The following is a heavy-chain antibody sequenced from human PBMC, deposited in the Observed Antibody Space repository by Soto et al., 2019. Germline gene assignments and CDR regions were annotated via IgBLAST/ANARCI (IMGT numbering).Heavy chain of an antibody. J-gene: IGHJ4*02. D-gene: IGHD3-9*01. V-gene: IGHV3-49*03. CDR3: ARFLRYFDWLCDY. CDR1: GFTLGDYG. CDR2: IRSKIHGGPT. Sequence: EVQLVESGGGLVQPGRSLRLSCAGPGFTLGDYGMSWFRQAPGKGLEWVGFIRSKIHGGPTEYAASVKGRFTISRDDTGSSAYLQMNNLKPEDTAVYYCARFLRYFDWLCDYWGQGTLVTVSS.